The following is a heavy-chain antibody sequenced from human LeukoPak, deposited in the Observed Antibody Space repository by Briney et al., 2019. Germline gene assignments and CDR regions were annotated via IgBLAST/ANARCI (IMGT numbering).Heavy chain of an antibody. J-gene: IGHJ4*02. CDR2: IYSGGST. Sequence: GGSLRLSCAASGFTVSSNYMSWVRQAPGKGLEWVSVIYSGGSTYYADSVKGRFTIPRDNSKNTLYLQMNSLRAEDTAVYYCARLLDYYDSSGYYYFDYWGQGTLVTVSS. D-gene: IGHD3-22*01. CDR3: ARLLDYYDSSGYYYFDY. CDR1: GFTVSSNY. V-gene: IGHV3-53*01.